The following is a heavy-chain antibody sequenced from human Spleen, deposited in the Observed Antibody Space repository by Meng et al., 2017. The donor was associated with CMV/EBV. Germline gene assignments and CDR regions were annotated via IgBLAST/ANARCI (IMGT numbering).Heavy chain of an antibody. V-gene: IGHV4-39*06. J-gene: IGHJ6*01. CDR2: VHYSGST. Sequence: CLSGMGYFWGRIRQAPVRGLEWIGSVHYSGSTHYNPSLESRVTISVDTSKNQFALRLTSMTAADTAVYYCAGLFQLVGLHHDYGMDVWGQGTLVTVSS. D-gene: IGHD1-1*01. CDR1: CLSGMGYF. CDR3: AGLFQLVGLHHDYGMDV.